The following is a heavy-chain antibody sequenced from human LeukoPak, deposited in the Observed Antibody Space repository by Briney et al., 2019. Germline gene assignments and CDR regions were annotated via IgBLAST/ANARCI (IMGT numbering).Heavy chain of an antibody. D-gene: IGHD4-17*01. Sequence: GGSLRLSCAASGFTLSSYAMHWVRQAPGKGLEWVAVISYDGSNKYYADSVKGRFTISRDNSKNTLYLQMNSLRAEDTAVYYCARDHGDYEHFDYWGQGTLVTVSS. J-gene: IGHJ4*02. CDR3: ARDHGDYEHFDY. CDR1: GFTLSSYA. CDR2: ISYDGSNK. V-gene: IGHV3-30-3*01.